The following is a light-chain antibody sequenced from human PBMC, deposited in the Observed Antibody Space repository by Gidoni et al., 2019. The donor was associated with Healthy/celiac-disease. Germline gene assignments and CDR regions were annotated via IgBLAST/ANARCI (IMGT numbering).Light chain of an antibody. CDR1: QSIISG. CDR2: KAS. Sequence: DIQMTQSPSTLSASVGARGTITCRASQSIISGLAWYQQKPGKATTLLSYKASSLESGVPSRFSGSGSGTEFTLTISSLQPDDFATYYCQQYNSFTFGPGTKVDIK. CDR3: QQYNSFT. V-gene: IGKV1-5*03. J-gene: IGKJ3*01.